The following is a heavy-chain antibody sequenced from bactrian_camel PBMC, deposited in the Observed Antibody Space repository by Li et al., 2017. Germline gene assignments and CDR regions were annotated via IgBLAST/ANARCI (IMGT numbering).Heavy chain of an antibody. V-gene: IGHV3S40*01. D-gene: IGHD2*01. Sequence: VESGGGLVQPRGSLRLSCEGSGFTFSNRDMSWVRQAPGTGLEWVSSISVNDGTLYADSVKGRFVISRDNAKNTLYLQMDSLKPEDTAMYYCAAGETYYKDDIPDESDFAYWGQGTQVTVS. CDR3: AAGETYYKDDIPDESDFAY. CDR2: ISVNDGT. J-gene: IGHJ4*01. CDR1: GFTFSNRD.